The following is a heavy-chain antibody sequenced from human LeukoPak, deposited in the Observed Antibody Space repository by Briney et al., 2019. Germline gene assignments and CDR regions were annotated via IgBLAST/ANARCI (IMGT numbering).Heavy chain of an antibody. D-gene: IGHD6-19*01. V-gene: IGHV1-2*02. CDR1: GYTFTGYY. Sequence: GASVKVSCKASGYTFTGYYMHWVRQAPGQGLEWMGWINPNSGGTNYAQKFQGRVTMTRDTSISTAYMELSRLRSDDTAVYYCANIAVAGMDAFDIWGQGTMVTVSS. J-gene: IGHJ3*02. CDR2: INPNSGGT. CDR3: ANIAVAGMDAFDI.